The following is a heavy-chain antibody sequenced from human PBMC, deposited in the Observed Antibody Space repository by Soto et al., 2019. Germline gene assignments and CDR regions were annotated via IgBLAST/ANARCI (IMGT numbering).Heavy chain of an antibody. Sequence: SETLSLTCTVSGGSISSGGYYWSWIRQHPGKGLEWIGYIYYSGSTYYNPSLKSRVTISVDTSKNQFSLKLSSVTAGDTAVYYCARAFITGVLEYWGQGTLVTVSS. D-gene: IGHD3-10*01. J-gene: IGHJ4*02. CDR2: IYYSGST. V-gene: IGHV4-31*03. CDR1: GGSISSGGYY. CDR3: ARAFITGVLEY.